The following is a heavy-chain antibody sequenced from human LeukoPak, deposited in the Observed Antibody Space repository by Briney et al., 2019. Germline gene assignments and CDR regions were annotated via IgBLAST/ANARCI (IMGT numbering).Heavy chain of an antibody. D-gene: IGHD3-22*01. CDR1: GGSISSYY. CDR2: IYYSGST. Sequence: SETLSLTCTVSGGSISSYYWSWIRQPPGKELEWIGYIYYSGSTNYNPSLKSRVTISVDTSKNQFSLKLSSVTAADTAVYYCAREVPDSSGYGYYYYYYMDVWGKGTTVTISS. J-gene: IGHJ6*03. V-gene: IGHV4-59*01. CDR3: AREVPDSSGYGYYYYYYMDV.